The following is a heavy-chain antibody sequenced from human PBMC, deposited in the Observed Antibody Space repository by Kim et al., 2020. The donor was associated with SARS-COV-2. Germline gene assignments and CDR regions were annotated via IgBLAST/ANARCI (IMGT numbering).Heavy chain of an antibody. V-gene: IGHV1-8*01. CDR2: MNPNSGNT. CDR3: ATLTTVTESYNWFDP. J-gene: IGHJ5*02. D-gene: IGHD4-17*01. CDR1: GYTFTRYD. Sequence: ASVKVSCKASGYTFTRYDINWVRQATGQGLEWMGWMNPNSGNTGYAQKFQGRVTMTRNTSISTAYMELSSLRSEDTAVYYCATLTTVTESYNWFDPWGQGTLVTVSS.